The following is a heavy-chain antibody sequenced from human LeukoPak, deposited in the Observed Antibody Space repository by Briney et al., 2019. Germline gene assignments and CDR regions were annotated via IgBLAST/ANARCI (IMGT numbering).Heavy chain of an antibody. Sequence: SETLSHTCTVSGGSISSYYWSWIRQPPGKGLEWIGYIYYSGSTNYNPSLKSRVTISVDTSKNQFSLKLSSVTAADTAVYYCARFSGGDYGSWGQGTLVTVSS. D-gene: IGHD4-17*01. J-gene: IGHJ5*02. CDR1: GGSISSYY. V-gene: IGHV4-59*08. CDR2: IYYSGST. CDR3: ARFSGGDYGS.